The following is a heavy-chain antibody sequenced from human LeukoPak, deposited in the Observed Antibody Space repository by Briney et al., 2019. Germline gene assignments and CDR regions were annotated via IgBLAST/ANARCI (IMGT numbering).Heavy chain of an antibody. V-gene: IGHV4-59*01. D-gene: IGHD6-13*01. Sequence: PSETLSLTCTVSGGSISSYYWSWIRQPPGKGLEWIGYIYYSGSTNCNPSLKSRVTISVDTSKNQFSLKLSSVTAADTAVYYCARTTEAHSWRTRYYDYYMDVWGKGTTVTVSS. CDR2: IYYSGST. CDR1: GGSISSYY. CDR3: ARTTEAHSWRTRYYDYYMDV. J-gene: IGHJ6*03.